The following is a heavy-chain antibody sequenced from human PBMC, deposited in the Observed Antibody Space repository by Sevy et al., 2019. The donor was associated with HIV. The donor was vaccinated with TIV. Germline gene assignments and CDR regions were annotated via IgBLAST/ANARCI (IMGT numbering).Heavy chain of an antibody. Sequence: ASVKVSCKASGYTFTNYYIHWMRQAPGQGLEWMGIINPSGGSTSYAQKFQGRVTMTRDTSTSTVYMELSSLRSEDTAVYYCARDSTVITVFQYWGQGPLVTVSS. CDR2: INPSGGST. J-gene: IGHJ4*02. CDR1: GYTFTNYY. D-gene: IGHD1-20*01. V-gene: IGHV1-46*01. CDR3: ARDSTVITVFQY.